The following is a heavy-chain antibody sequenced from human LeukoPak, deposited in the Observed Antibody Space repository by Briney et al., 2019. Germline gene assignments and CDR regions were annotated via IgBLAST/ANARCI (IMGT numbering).Heavy chain of an antibody. CDR1: GGTFSSYA. Sequence: ASVKVSCKASGGTFSSYAISWVRQATGQGLEWMGRIIPIIGIASYAQKFQGRVTITADKSTSTAYMKLSSLRSEDTAVYYCARGHYDFWSGYRYYHYYGMDDWGQGTTVTVSS. CDR2: IIPIIGIA. D-gene: IGHD3-3*01. CDR3: ARGHYDFWSGYRYYHYYGMDD. J-gene: IGHJ6*02. V-gene: IGHV1-69*04.